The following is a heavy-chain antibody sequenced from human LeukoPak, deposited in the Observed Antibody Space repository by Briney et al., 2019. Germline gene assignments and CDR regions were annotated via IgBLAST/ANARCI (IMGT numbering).Heavy chain of an antibody. Sequence: GGSLRLSCAASGFTFSSYAMSWVRQAPGKGLEWVSAISGSGGSTYYADSVKGRFTISRDNSKNTLYLQMNSLRAEDTAVYYCAKPRGGIAVAGTPLGYWGQGTLVTVSS. D-gene: IGHD6-19*01. J-gene: IGHJ4*02. CDR3: AKPRGGIAVAGTPLGY. V-gene: IGHV3-23*01. CDR2: ISGSGGST. CDR1: GFTFSSYA.